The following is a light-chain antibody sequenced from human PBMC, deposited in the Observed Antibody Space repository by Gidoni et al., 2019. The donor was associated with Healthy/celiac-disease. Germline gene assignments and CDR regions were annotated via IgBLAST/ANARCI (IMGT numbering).Light chain of an antibody. CDR1: SSNIGSNT. V-gene: IGLV1-44*01. J-gene: IGLJ2*01. CDR3: AAWDDSLNGHVV. CDR2: SNN. Sequence: QSVLTQPPSASGTHGQRVTISCSGSSSNIGSNTVTWYQQLPGTAPKLLIYSNNQRPSGVPDRFSGSKSGTSASLAISGLQSEDEADYYCAAWDDSLNGHVVFGGGTKLTVL.